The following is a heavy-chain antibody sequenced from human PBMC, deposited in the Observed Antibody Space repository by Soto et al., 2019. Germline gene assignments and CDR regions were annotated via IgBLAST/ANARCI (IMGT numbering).Heavy chain of an antibody. V-gene: IGHV1-3*05. CDR2: INAGNGNT. CDR3: ARSIVVVTALYY. D-gene: IGHD2-21*02. J-gene: IGHJ4*02. CDR1: GYTFTSYA. Sequence: QVQLVQSGAEEKKPGASVKVSCKASGYTFTSYAMHWVRQAPGQRLEWMGWINAGNGNTKYSQKFQGRVTITRDTSASTAYMELSSLRSEDTAVYYGARSIVVVTALYYWGQGTLVTVS.